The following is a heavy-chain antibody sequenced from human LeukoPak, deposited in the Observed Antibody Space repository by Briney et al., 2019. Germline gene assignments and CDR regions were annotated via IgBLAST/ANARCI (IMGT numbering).Heavy chain of an antibody. Sequence: GESLRLSCAASGFTFSSYAMSWVRQAPGKGLEWVSVISNSGGNTYYADSVKGRFTISRDNSKNTLYLQMNSLRAEDTAVYYCAKDSGGGVNSPINYWGQGTLVTVSS. CDR2: ISNSGGNT. D-gene: IGHD2-15*01. V-gene: IGHV3-23*01. J-gene: IGHJ4*02. CDR1: GFTFSSYA. CDR3: AKDSGGGVNSPINY.